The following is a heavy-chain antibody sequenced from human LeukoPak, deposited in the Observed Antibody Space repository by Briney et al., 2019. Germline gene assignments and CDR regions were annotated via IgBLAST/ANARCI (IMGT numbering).Heavy chain of an antibody. V-gene: IGHV3-21*01. Sequence: GGSLRLSCAASGFTFSSYSMNWVRQAPGKGLEWVSSISSSSSYIYYADSVKGRFTISRDNAKNSLYLQINSLRAADTAVYYCARLLGTAAPYYFDYWGQGTLVTVSS. J-gene: IGHJ4*02. CDR2: ISSSSSYI. CDR3: ARLLGTAAPYYFDY. D-gene: IGHD2-2*01. CDR1: GFTFSSYS.